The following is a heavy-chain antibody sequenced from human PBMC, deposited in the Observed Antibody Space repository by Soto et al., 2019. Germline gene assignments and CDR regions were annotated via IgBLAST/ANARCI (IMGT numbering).Heavy chain of an antibody. Sequence: PGGSLRLSCAASGFTFSSYSMNWVRQAPGKGLEWVSSISSSSSYIYYADSVKGRFTISRDNAKNSLYLQMNSLRAEDTAVYYCARDRGYSYGYDCGGDCFSSWFDPWGQGTLVTVSS. CDR2: ISSSSSYI. CDR1: GFTFSSYS. D-gene: IGHD2-21*02. CDR3: ARDRGYSYGYDCGGDCFSSWFDP. J-gene: IGHJ5*02. V-gene: IGHV3-21*01.